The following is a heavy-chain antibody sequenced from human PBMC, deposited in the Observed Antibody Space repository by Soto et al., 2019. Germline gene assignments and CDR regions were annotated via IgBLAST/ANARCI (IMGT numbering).Heavy chain of an antibody. D-gene: IGHD4-4*01. CDR3: AKAHYSNYHAVDY. J-gene: IGHJ4*02. CDR2: IWYDGSNK. CDR1: GFTFSSYG. Sequence: QVQLVESGGGVVQPGRSLRLSCAASGFTFSSYGMHWVRQAPGKGLEWVAVIWYDGSNKYYADSVKGRFTISRDNSKNTLYMQMNSLRAEDTAVYYCAKAHYSNYHAVDYWGQGTLVTVSS. V-gene: IGHV3-33*06.